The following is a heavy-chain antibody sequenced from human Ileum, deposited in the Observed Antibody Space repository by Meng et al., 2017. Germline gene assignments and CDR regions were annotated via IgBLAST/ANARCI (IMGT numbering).Heavy chain of an antibody. J-gene: IGHJ4*02. V-gene: IGHV3-7*01. Sequence: AGSLSLSCEVFGLTFKSNWMAWVRQTPGKGLDWVANIKPDGSETHFADSVRGRFSISRDNTKNIVYLQMNSQRVEDTAVYYCTRDDRWSNDFWGQGTLVTVSS. CDR3: TRDDRWSNDF. D-gene: IGHD4-23*01. CDR2: IKPDGSET. CDR1: GLTFKSNW.